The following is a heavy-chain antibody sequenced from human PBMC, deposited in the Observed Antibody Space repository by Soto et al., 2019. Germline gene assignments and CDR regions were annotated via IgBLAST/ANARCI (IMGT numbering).Heavy chain of an antibody. J-gene: IGHJ4*01. Sequence: PGGSLRLSCAASGFTFSSYAMHWVRQAPGKGLEWVAAISYDGTNKYYADSIKGRFTISRDNSANTLFLQVNSLRREDTAMYYCARDPSPYTSGWYGIDFWGHGTLVTVSS. CDR2: ISYDGTNK. CDR1: GFTFSSYA. V-gene: IGHV3-30*04. D-gene: IGHD6-19*01. CDR3: ARDPSPYTSGWYGIDF.